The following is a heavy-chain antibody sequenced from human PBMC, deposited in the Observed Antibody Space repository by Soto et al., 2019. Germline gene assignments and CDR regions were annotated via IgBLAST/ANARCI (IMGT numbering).Heavy chain of an antibody. CDR1: GYSITSGYY. Sequence: SETLSLTCAVSGYSITSGYYWGWLRQPPGKGLEGIGSIYHGGSTYYNPSLNSRVTLSIDMTNNQVSLLLTSVPAPDPAVYYCARVPPSVPYYDDSRPYTFQNWYGPWGQGTLGT. D-gene: IGHD3-22*01. V-gene: IGHV4-38-2*01. CDR2: IYHGGST. CDR3: ARVPPSVPYYDDSRPYTFQNWYGP. J-gene: IGHJ5*02.